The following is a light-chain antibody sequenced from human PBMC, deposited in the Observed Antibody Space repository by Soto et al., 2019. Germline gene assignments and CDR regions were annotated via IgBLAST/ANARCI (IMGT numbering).Light chain of an antibody. CDR2: DVS. CDR3: SSSTSSSTLYV. CDR1: RSNVGGYNF. J-gene: IGLJ1*01. Sequence: QCVPSQPAAVSGTSGESNTISWAGSRSNVGGYNFLSWYQQHPGKAPKLMISDVSNRPSGVSNRFSGSTSGNQASLPISGLQAEDEADYYCSSSTSSSTLYVFGPGTKVTVL. V-gene: IGLV2-14*01.